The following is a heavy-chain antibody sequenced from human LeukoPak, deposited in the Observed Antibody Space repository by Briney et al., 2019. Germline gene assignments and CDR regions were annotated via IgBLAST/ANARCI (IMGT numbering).Heavy chain of an antibody. CDR1: GGSISRYY. CDR3: ARDSSGYLRYWYFDL. CDR2: IYYSGST. Sequence: SETLSLTCTVSGGSISRYYWRWIPEPPGKGLEWIGYIYYSGSTNYNPSLKSRVTISVDTSKNQFSLKLSSVTAADTAVYYCARDSSGYLRYWYFDLWGRGTLVTVSS. J-gene: IGHJ2*01. D-gene: IGHD3-22*01. V-gene: IGHV4-59*01.